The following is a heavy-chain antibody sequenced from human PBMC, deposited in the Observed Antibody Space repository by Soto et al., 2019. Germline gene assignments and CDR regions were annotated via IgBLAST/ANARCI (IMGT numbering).Heavy chain of an antibody. Sequence: GASVKVSCKASGYTFTSYAMHWVRQAPGQRLEWMGWINAGNGNTKYSQKFQGRVTITRDTSASTAYMELSSLRSEDTAVYYCARLVGGSGSYSQRRIDYWGQGTLVTVSS. J-gene: IGHJ4*02. CDR3: ARLVGGSGSYSQRRIDY. D-gene: IGHD3-10*01. CDR2: INAGNGNT. CDR1: GYTFTSYA. V-gene: IGHV1-3*01.